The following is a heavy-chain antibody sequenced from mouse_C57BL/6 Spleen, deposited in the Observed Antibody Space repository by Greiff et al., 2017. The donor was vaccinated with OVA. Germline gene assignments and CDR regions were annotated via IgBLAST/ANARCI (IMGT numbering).Heavy chain of an antibody. V-gene: IGHV1-58*01. Sequence: EVQVVESGAELVRPGSSVKMSCKTSGYTFTSYGINWVKQRPGQGLEWIGYIYIGNGYTEYNEKFKGKATLTSDTSSSTAYMQLSSLTSEDSAIYFCARGLYDGSLYAMDYWGQGTSVTVSS. D-gene: IGHD2-3*01. CDR3: ARGLYDGSLYAMDY. CDR1: GYTFTSYG. J-gene: IGHJ4*01. CDR2: IYIGNGYT.